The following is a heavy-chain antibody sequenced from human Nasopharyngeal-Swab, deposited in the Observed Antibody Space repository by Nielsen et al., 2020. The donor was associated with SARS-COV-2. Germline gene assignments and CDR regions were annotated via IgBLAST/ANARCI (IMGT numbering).Heavy chain of an antibody. CDR3: ATFPAVYSSGWYPFDY. D-gene: IGHD6-19*01. CDR2: FDPEDGET. CDR1: RYTFTELS. Sequence: ASVKVSCKVSRYTFTELSMHWVRQAPGKGLEWMGGFDPEDGETIYAQKFQGRVTMTEDTSTDTAYMELSSLRSEDTAVYYCATFPAVYSSGWYPFDYWGQGTLVTVSS. V-gene: IGHV1-24*01. J-gene: IGHJ4*02.